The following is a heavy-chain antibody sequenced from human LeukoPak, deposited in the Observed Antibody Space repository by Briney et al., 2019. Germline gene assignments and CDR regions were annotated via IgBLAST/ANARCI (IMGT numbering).Heavy chain of an antibody. CDR1: GFTFSNYR. D-gene: IGHD3/OR15-3a*01. Sequence: GGSLRLSCAASGFTFSNYRMSWVRQAPGKGLEWLANIKQDGSATYYLDSVKGRFTISRDNAKNSLYLQMNSLRVDDTAVYYCARKGLGDYWGQGTLVTVSS. CDR2: IKQDGSAT. V-gene: IGHV3-7*01. CDR3: ARKGLGDY. J-gene: IGHJ4*02.